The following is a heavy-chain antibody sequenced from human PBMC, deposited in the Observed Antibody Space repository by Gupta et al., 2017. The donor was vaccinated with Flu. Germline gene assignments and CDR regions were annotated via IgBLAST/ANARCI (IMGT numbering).Heavy chain of an antibody. J-gene: IGHJ4*02. V-gene: IGHV3-21*01. CDR2: ISSSSSYI. CDR1: GFTFSSYS. CDR3: ARDSQPDYYDSSGYIFDY. D-gene: IGHD3-22*01. Sequence: EVQLVESGGGLVKPGGSLRLSCAASGFTFSSYSMNWVRQAQGKGLEWVSSISSSSSYIYYADSVKGRFTISRDNAKNSLYLQMNSLRAEDTAVYYCARDSQPDYYDSSGYIFDYWGQGTLVTVSS.